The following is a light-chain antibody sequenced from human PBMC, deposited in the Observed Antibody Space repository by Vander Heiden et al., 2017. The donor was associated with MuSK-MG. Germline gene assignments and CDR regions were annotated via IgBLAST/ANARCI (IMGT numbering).Light chain of an antibody. CDR1: QSVSSSY. J-gene: IGKJ2*01. Sequence: DIVLTQSPGTLSLSPGERATLSCRASQSVSSSYLAWYQQNPGQAPRSLIYGASSRATGSPDRFSGSGSGTDFTLTISRLEPEDVAVYYCQQYGSSPPYTFGQGTKLEIK. CDR3: QQYGSSPPYT. V-gene: IGKV3-20*01. CDR2: GAS.